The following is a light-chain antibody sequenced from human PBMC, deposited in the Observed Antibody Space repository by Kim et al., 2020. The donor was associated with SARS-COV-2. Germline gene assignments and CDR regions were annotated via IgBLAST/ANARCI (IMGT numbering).Light chain of an antibody. V-gene: IGLV2-14*03. CDR2: DVS. CDR1: SSDVGCYNY. CDR3: SSYTASNSWV. Sequence: GQSITISCTGTSSDVGCYNYVSWYQQHPGKAPKLMIYDVSKRPSGVSNRFSGSKSGNTASLTISGLQAEDEADYYCSSYTASNSWVFGGGTQLTVL. J-gene: IGLJ3*02.